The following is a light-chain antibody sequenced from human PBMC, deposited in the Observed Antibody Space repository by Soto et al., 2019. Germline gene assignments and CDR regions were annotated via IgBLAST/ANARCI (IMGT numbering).Light chain of an antibody. CDR3: QQTYSSLPWT. CDR2: AAS. Sequence: IQMTQSPSSLSASVGDRVTITCRASLTVGSYLNWYQQKPGKAPNLLIYAASSLQHGVPSRFSGSGSGTDFALTISSLQPEDSATYYWQQTYSSLPWTFGQGTKVEIK. J-gene: IGKJ1*01. V-gene: IGKV1-39*01. CDR1: LTVGSY.